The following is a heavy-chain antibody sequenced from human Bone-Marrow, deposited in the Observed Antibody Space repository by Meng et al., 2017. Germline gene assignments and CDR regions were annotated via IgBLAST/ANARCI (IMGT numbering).Heavy chain of an antibody. CDR3: AKVLSVSLWFGELAN. D-gene: IGHD3-10*01. J-gene: IGHJ4*02. Sequence: GGSLRLSCAASGFTFSSYAMHWVRQAPGKGLEWVAVISYDGSNKYYADSVKGRFTISRDNSKNTLYLQMNSLRAEDTAVYYCAKVLSVSLWFGELANWGQGTLVTVSS. CDR2: ISYDGSNK. CDR1: GFTFSSYA. V-gene: IGHV3-30*07.